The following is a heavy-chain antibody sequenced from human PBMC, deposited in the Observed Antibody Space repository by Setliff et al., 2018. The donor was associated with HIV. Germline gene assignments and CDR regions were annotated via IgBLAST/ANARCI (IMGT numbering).Heavy chain of an antibody. V-gene: IGHV4-39*01. J-gene: IGHJ3*02. CDR1: GGSIYSSNYY. Sequence: SETLSLTCSVSGGSIYSSNYYWGWIRQSPGKGLEWIGNIYYTGNTYYNPSLKSRVTISVDTSKNQFSVRLSSVTAADTAVYYCARHPLSRRRGATVTTVGAFDIWGQGTKVTVSS. D-gene: IGHD4-17*01. CDR3: ARHPLSRRRGATVTTVGAFDI. CDR2: IYYTGNT.